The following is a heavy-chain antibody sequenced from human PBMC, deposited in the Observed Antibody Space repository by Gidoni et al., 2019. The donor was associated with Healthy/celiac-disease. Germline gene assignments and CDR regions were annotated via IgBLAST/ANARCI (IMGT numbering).Heavy chain of an antibody. J-gene: IGHJ4*02. CDR2: SSGSGGST. V-gene: IGHV3-23*01. D-gene: IGHD4-17*01. Sequence: VQLLESGGGLVQPVGSLRLSCAASGFTFSSYAMSWVRQAPGKGLVWVSASSGSGGSTYYADSVKGRFTISRDNSKNTLYLQMNSLRAEDTAVYYCARGAVTTYYSDYFDYWGQGTLVTVSS. CDR3: ARGAVTTYYSDYFDY. CDR1: GFTFSSYA.